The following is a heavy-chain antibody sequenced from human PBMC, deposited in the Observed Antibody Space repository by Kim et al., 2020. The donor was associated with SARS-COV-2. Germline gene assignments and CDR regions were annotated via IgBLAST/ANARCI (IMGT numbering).Heavy chain of an antibody. J-gene: IGHJ4*02. V-gene: IGHV3-30*01. CDR3: ARGPLGAMVRGGSDY. Sequence: DSRKGRFTSSRDNSKNTLYLQMNSLRAEDTAVYYCARGPLGAMVRGGSDYWGQGTLVTVSS. D-gene: IGHD3-10*01.